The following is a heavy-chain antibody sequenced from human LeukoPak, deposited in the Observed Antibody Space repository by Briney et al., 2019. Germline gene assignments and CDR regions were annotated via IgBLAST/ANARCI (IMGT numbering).Heavy chain of an antibody. CDR3: ARAPRYYDSSGYYDLYYFDY. Sequence: ASVKVSCKASGYTFTSYGISWVRQAPGQGLEWTGWISAYNGNTNYAQKLQGRVTMTTDTSTSTAYMELRSLRSDDTAVYYCARAPRYYDSSGYYDLYYFDYWGQGTLVTVSS. CDR1: GYTFTSYG. J-gene: IGHJ4*02. V-gene: IGHV1-18*01. D-gene: IGHD3-22*01. CDR2: ISAYNGNT.